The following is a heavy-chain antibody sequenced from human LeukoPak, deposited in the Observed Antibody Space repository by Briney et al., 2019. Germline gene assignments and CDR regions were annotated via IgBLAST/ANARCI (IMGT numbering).Heavy chain of an antibody. J-gene: IGHJ4*02. CDR1: GYTFTSYD. CDR3: AIRTPVDIVATLGERVKKGLDY. V-gene: IGHV1-8*01. D-gene: IGHD5-12*01. Sequence: PLASVKVSCKASGYTFTSYDINWSRQATGQGLEWMGWMNPNSGNTGYAQKFQGRVTMTRNTSMSTAYMELSSLRSEDTAVYYCAIRTPVDIVATLGERVKKGLDYWGQGTLVTVSS. CDR2: MNPNSGNT.